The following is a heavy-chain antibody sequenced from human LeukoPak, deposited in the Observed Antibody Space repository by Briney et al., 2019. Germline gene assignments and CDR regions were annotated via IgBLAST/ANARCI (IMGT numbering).Heavy chain of an antibody. CDR1: GFTFSSYG. J-gene: IGHJ4*02. CDR2: ISSTGGTA. CDR3: AREALPDDYVGGSYQAFDY. D-gene: IGHD3-16*01. V-gene: IGHV3-23*01. Sequence: GGSLRLSCAASGFTFSSYGMSWVRQARGKGLEWVSAISSTGGTAYYADSVKGRFTISRDNSKNTLYLQMNSLRAEDTAVYYCAREALPDDYVGGSYQAFDYWGQGTLVTVSS.